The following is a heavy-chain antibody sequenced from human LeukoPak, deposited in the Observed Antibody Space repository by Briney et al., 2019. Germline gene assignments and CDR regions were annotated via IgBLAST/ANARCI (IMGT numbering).Heavy chain of an antibody. CDR2: ISAYNGNT. Sequence: ASVKVSCKASGYTFTSYGISWVRQAPGQGLEWMGWISAYNGNTNYAQKLQGRVTMTTDTSPSTAYMELRSLRSDDTAVYYCAREPPRGYCTNGVCLSLPPRFDPWGQGTLVTVSS. CDR1: GYTFTSYG. D-gene: IGHD2-8*01. J-gene: IGHJ5*02. V-gene: IGHV1-18*01. CDR3: AREPPRGYCTNGVCLSLPPRFDP.